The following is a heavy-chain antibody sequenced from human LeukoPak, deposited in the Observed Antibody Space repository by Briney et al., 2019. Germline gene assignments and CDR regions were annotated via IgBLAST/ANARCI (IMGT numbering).Heavy chain of an antibody. J-gene: IGHJ6*02. V-gene: IGHV1-8*01. CDR2: MNPNSGNA. CDR3: ARDPHDAYSSSWSKYYYYYYGMDV. Sequence: ASVKVSCKASGYTFTSYDINWVRQATGQGLEWMGWMNPNSGNAGYAQKLQGRVTMTTDTSTSTAYMELRSLRSDDMAVYYCARDPHDAYSSSWSKYYYYYYGMDVWGQGTTVTVSS. D-gene: IGHD6-13*01. CDR1: GYTFTSYD.